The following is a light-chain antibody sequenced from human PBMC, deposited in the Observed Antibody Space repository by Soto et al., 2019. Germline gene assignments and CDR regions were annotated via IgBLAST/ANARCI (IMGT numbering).Light chain of an antibody. V-gene: IGKV3-15*01. J-gene: IGKJ2*01. CDR2: GAS. CDR1: QSVSSN. CDR3: QQYNNWLYN. Sequence: EIVMTQSPATLSVSPGERATLSCRASQSVSSNLAWYQQKPVQAPRLLIYGASTRATGIPARFSGSGSGTEFTLTISSLQSEDFAVYYCQQYNNWLYNFGQGTKLEIK.